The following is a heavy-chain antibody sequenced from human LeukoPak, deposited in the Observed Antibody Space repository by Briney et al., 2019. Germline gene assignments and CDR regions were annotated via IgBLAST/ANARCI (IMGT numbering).Heavy chain of an antibody. V-gene: IGHV4-38-2*02. CDR3: FYSSSWYYYYYYMDV. Sequence: SETLSLTCTVSGYSISSGYYWGWIRQPPGKGLEWIGSIYHSGSTYYNPSLKSRVTISVDTSKNQFSLKLSSVTAADTAVYYCFYSSSWYYYYYYMDVWGKGTTVTVSS. CDR2: IYHSGST. D-gene: IGHD6-13*01. CDR1: GYSISSGYY. J-gene: IGHJ6*03.